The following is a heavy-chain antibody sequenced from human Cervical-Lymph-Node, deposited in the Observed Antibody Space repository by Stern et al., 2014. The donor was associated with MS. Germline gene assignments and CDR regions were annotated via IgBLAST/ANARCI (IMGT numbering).Heavy chain of an antibody. CDR2: ISSSSSTI. J-gene: IGHJ4*02. CDR1: GFTFSDYY. CDR3: ARDGLDFFLFDY. V-gene: IGHV3-11*01. Sequence: VQLVESGGGLVKPGGSLRLSCTASGFTFSDYYMSWIRQAPGTGLEWVSSISSSSSTIYYADSVKGRLTISRDNAKNSLYLQMNSLRVEDTAVYYCARDGLDFFLFDYWGQGTLVTVSS. D-gene: IGHD3/OR15-3a*01.